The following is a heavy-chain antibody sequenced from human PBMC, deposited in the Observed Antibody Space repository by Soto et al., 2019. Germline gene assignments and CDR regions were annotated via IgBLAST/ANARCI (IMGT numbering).Heavy chain of an antibody. Sequence: ASVKVSCKTSGYTYTNYGISWVRQAPGQGLEWMGWISAYKGNTNYAQKLQGRVTMTTDTSTNTAYMELRSLRSDDTAVYYCARVITIFGVVPDPHDAFDVWGQGTRVTVSS. CDR2: ISAYKGNT. CDR1: GYTYTNYG. J-gene: IGHJ3*01. V-gene: IGHV1-18*01. CDR3: ARVITIFGVVPDPHDAFDV. D-gene: IGHD3-3*01.